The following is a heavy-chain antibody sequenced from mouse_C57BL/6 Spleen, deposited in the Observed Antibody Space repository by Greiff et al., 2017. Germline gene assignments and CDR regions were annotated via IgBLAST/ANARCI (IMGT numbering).Heavy chain of an antibody. CDR1: GFNINDYY. D-gene: IGHD2-4*01. CDR3: ARYDIYDYDVGYAMDY. Sequence: VQLHQSGAELVKPGASVKLSCTASGFNINDYYMHWVQQRTEQGLAWIGRLDPEDGETKYAPKFQGKATITADPSSNTAYLQLSSLTSEDTAVYYGARYDIYDYDVGYAMDYWGQGTSVTVSS. J-gene: IGHJ4*01. V-gene: IGHV14-2*01. CDR2: LDPEDGET.